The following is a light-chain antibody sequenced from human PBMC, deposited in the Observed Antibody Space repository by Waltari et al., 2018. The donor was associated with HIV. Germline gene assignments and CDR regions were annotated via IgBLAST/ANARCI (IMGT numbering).Light chain of an antibody. Sequence: DIQMTQFPASVSASVGDTVTITCRASQAFSTWIAWYQQKPGRAPKLLIYSASTLHSGVPSRFSGSGSGPDFTLTISNLQPEDFATYYCQRANTSPSFGGGTKVEIK. J-gene: IGKJ4*01. V-gene: IGKV1-12*02. CDR3: QRANTSPS. CDR1: QAFSTW. CDR2: SAS.